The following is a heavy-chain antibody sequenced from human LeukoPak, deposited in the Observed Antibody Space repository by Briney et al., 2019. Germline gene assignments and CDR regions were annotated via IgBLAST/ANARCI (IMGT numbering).Heavy chain of an antibody. V-gene: IGHV3-11*01. D-gene: IGHD5-24*01. CDR3: ARDGYNEIYYYYYGMDV. J-gene: IGHJ6*02. CDR2: ISSSGSTI. Sequence: PGGSLRLSCAASGFTFSDYYMSWIRQAPGKGLEWVSYISSSGSTIYYADSVKGRFTISRDNAKNSLYLLMNSLRAEDTAVYYCARDGYNEIYYYYYGMDVWGQGTTVTVSS. CDR1: GFTFSDYY.